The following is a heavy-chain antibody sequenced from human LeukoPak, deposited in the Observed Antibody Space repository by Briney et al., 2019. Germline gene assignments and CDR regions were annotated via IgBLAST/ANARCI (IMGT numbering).Heavy chain of an antibody. V-gene: IGHV3-64*04. J-gene: IGHJ4*02. CDR2: ISSNGGST. Sequence: GGSLRLSCSASGFTFSSYAMHWVRQAPGKGLEYVSAISSNGGSTYYADSVKGRFTISRDNSKNTLYLQMNSLRAEDTAVYYCAKDQSLAMVPPFDYWGQGTLVTVSS. CDR1: GFTFSSYA. CDR3: AKDQSLAMVPPFDY. D-gene: IGHD5-18*01.